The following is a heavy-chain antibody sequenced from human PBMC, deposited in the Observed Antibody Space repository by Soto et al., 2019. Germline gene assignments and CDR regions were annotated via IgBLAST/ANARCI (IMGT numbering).Heavy chain of an antibody. CDR3: ARRYYYGSGSHYYFDY. CDR1: GGTFSSYA. Sequence: GASVKVSCKASGGTFSSYAISWVRQAPGQGLEWMGGIIPIFGTANYAQKFQGRVTITADESTSAAYMELSSLRSEDTAVYYCARRYYYGSGSHYYFDYWGQGTLVTVSS. J-gene: IGHJ4*02. V-gene: IGHV1-69*13. CDR2: IIPIFGTA. D-gene: IGHD3-10*01.